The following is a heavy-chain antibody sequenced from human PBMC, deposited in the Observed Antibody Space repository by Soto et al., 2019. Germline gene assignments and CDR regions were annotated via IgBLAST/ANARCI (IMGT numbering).Heavy chain of an antibody. CDR2: IRYDGSNI. J-gene: IGHJ4*02. CDR3: ARDRVGHTTFFGYFEY. D-gene: IGHD1-26*01. Sequence: QVQLVESGGGVVQPGRSLRLSCAASGFTFSGLAMHWVRQAPGKGLERVAVIRYDGSNIYYADAVRGRFTISRDNSKDELYMQMNSLRDDDTAVYYCARDRVGHTTFFGYFEYWGQGTLVTGSS. V-gene: IGHV3-33*01. CDR1: GFTFSGLA.